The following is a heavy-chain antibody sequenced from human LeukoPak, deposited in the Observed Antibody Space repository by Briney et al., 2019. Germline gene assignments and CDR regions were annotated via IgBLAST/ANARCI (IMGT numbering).Heavy chain of an antibody. J-gene: IGHJ5*02. D-gene: IGHD3-22*01. CDR3: ANADYYDSSGYINWFDP. Sequence: VASVKVSCKVSGYTLTELSMHWVRQAPGKGLEWMGGFDPEDGETIYAQKFQGRVTMTEDTSTDTAYMGLSSLRSEDTAVYYCANADYYDSSGYINWFDPWGQGTLVTVSS. CDR2: FDPEDGET. V-gene: IGHV1-24*01. CDR1: GYTLTELS.